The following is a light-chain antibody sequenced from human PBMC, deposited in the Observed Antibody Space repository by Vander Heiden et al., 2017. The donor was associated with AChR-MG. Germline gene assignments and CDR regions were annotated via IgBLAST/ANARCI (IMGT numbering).Light chain of an antibody. V-gene: IGLV3-9*01. J-gene: IGLJ1*01. CDR2: RDS. CDR3: QVWDSDTGV. CDR1: NIGSKN. Sequence: SYDLTQPLSVSAALGQTARITCGGNNIGSKNVHWYQQKPGQVPVVVIYRDSDRPSGIPERFSGSNSGNTATLTISRAQAGDEADYYCQVWDSDTGVFGTGTKVTVL.